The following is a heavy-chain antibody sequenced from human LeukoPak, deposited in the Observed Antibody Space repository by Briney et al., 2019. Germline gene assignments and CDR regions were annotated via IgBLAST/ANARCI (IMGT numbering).Heavy chain of an antibody. Sequence: SETLSLTCAVYGGSFSGYYWSWIRQPPGKGLEWIGEINHSGSTNYNPSLKSRVTISVDTSKNQFSPKLSSVTAADTAVYYCASSGSSSWYDYWGQGTLVTVSS. V-gene: IGHV4-34*01. CDR2: INHSGST. CDR3: ASSGSSSWYDY. J-gene: IGHJ4*02. CDR1: GGSFSGYY. D-gene: IGHD6-13*01.